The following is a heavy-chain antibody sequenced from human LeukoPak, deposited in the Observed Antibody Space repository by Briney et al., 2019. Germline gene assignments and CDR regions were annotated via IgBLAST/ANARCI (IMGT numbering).Heavy chain of an antibody. CDR3: ARGSGSYLDY. CDR2: INHRGST. CDR1: GGSFSGYY. D-gene: IGHD1-26*01. J-gene: IGHJ4*02. V-gene: IGHV4-34*01. Sequence: SETLSLTCAVYGGSFSGYYWSWIRQPPGKGLEWIGEINHRGSTNYNPSLKSRVTISVDTSKNQFSLKLSSVTAADTAVYYRARGSGSYLDYWGQGTLVTVSS.